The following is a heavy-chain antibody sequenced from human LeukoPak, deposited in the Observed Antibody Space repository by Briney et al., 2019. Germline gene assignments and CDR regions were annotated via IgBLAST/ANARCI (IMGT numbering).Heavy chain of an antibody. Sequence: PSETLSLTCTVSGGSISSSSYYWGWIRQPPGKGLEWIGSIYYSGSTYYNPSLKSRVTISVDTSKNQFSLKLSSVTAADTAVYYCARGVRYYDFWSGYLAGWFDPWGQGTLVTVSS. J-gene: IGHJ5*02. D-gene: IGHD3-3*01. CDR3: ARGVRYYDFWSGYLAGWFDP. CDR2: IYYSGST. V-gene: IGHV4-39*01. CDR1: GGSISSSSYY.